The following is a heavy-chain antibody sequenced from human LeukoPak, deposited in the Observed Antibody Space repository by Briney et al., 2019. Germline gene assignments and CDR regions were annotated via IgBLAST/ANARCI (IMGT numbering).Heavy chain of an antibody. D-gene: IGHD2-15*01. CDR2: IKQDGSEK. Sequence: NIKQDGSEKYYVDSVKGRFTISRDNAKNSLYLQMNSLRAEDTAVYYCARGSGPRSPAAFDIWGQGTMVTVSS. J-gene: IGHJ3*02. V-gene: IGHV3-7*01. CDR3: ARGSGPRSPAAFDI.